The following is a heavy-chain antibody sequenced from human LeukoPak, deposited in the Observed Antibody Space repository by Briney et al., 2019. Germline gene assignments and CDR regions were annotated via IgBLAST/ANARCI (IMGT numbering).Heavy chain of an antibody. CDR2: ISSRGDS. J-gene: IGHJ5*02. V-gene: IGHV4-39*07. D-gene: IGHD5-24*01. CDR3: ARERWSRRSYFGT. Sequence: SETLSLTCAVFGVSLPSNTSYWAWVRQTPGKGLEGIATISSRGDSYYHPSLLSRISISVDTSMNRFSLQLTSATAADTGFYFCARERWSRRSYFGTWAPGILVTVSS. CDR1: GVSLPSNTSY.